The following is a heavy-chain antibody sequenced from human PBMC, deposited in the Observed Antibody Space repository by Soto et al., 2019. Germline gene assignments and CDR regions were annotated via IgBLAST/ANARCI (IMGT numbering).Heavy chain of an antibody. Sequence: QLQLQESGPGLVKPSETLSLTCTVSGGSISSSSYYWGWIRQPPGKGLEWIGSIYYSGSTYYNPSPKSRVTISVHTSKNEFSLRLRSVTAADTAGYYCARHLKAALVSYYYYMDVWGKGTTVTVSS. CDR2: IYYSGST. J-gene: IGHJ6*03. CDR1: GGSISSSSYY. V-gene: IGHV4-39*01. CDR3: ARHLKAALVSYYYYMDV. D-gene: IGHD6-6*01.